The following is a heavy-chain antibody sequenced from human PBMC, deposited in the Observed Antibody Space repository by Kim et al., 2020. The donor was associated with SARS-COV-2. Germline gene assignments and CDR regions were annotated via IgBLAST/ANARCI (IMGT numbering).Heavy chain of an antibody. V-gene: IGHV3-23*01. J-gene: IGHJ4*02. Sequence: YADSVKGRFTISRDNAKYTLYPQLNSLRAEDTAVYYCAIVASKLRFLNFEYWGQGTLVTVSP. CDR3: AIVASKLRFLNFEY. D-gene: IGHD3-3*01.